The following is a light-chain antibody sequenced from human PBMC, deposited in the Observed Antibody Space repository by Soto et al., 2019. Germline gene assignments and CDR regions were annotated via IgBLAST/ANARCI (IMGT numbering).Light chain of an antibody. J-gene: IGKJ5*01. CDR3: QQRSNWPSIT. Sequence: EIVMTQSPATLSVSPGERATLSCGASQSVSSNLAWYQQKPGQAPRLLISDASNRATGIPVRFSGSGSGTDFTLTISSLEAEDSAVYYCQQRSNWPSITFGQGTRLEI. CDR2: DAS. V-gene: IGKV3-11*01. CDR1: QSVSSN.